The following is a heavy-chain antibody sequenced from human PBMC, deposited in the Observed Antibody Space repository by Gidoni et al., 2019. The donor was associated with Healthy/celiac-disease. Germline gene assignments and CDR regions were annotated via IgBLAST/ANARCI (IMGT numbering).Heavy chain of an antibody. V-gene: IGHV3-21*01. D-gene: IGHD3-3*01. Sequence: EVQLVESGGGLVKPGGSLRLSCAASGFTFSSYSMNWVRQAPGKGLEWVSSISSSSSYIYYADSVKGRFTISRDNAKNSLYLQMNSLRAEDTAVYYCARVHTSEFWTPSYYYYGMDVWGQGTTVTVSS. CDR2: ISSSSSYI. J-gene: IGHJ6*02. CDR1: GFTFSSYS. CDR3: ARVHTSEFWTPSYYYYGMDV.